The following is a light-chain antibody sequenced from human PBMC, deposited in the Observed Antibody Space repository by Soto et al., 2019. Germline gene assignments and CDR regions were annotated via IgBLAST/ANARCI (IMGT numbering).Light chain of an antibody. Sequence: LTQPASGSGFDLHSITIFYTKTSSDVGGYNYVSWYQQHPGKAPKLMIYDVSNRPSGVSNRFSGSKSGNTASLTISGLQAEDEDDYYCSSYTSSSTLAYVFGTGTKVTVL. V-gene: IGLV2-14*01. CDR1: SSDVGGYNY. CDR3: SSYTSSSTLAYV. CDR2: DVS. J-gene: IGLJ1*01.